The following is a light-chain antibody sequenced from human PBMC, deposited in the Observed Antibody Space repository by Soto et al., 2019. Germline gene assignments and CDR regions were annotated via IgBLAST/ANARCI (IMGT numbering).Light chain of an antibody. CDR2: ANT. CDR3: QSYDDSLGGHVI. CDR1: SSYIGAGYD. Sequence: QSVLTQPPSVSGAPGQRVTISCTGSSSYIGAGYDVHWYQQLPGTAPKLLIDANTNRPSGVPDRFSGSKSGTSASLAITGLQAQDEADYYYQSYDDSLGGHVIFGGGTKLTVL. J-gene: IGLJ2*01. V-gene: IGLV1-40*01.